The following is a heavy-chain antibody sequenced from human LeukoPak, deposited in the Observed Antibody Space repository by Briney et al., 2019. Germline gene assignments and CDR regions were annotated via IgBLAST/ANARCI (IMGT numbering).Heavy chain of an antibody. J-gene: IGHJ6*02. CDR3: ARDPAAMAPKYYYYGMDV. D-gene: IGHD5-18*01. CDR1: GFTFSSYS. V-gene: IGHV3-21*01. CDR2: ISSSSSYI. Sequence: GGSLRLSCAASGFTFSSYSMNWVRQAPGKGLEWVSSISSSSSYIYYADSVKGRFTISRDNAKNSLYLQMNSLRAEDTAVYYCARDPAAMAPKYYYYGMDVWGQGTTVTVSS.